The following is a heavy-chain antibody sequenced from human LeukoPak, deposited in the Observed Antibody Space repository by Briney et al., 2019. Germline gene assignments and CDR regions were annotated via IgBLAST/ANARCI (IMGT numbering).Heavy chain of an antibody. D-gene: IGHD4-17*01. J-gene: IGHJ4*02. CDR2: IIAYSGNA. Sequence: ASVKVSCKASGYTFTSYAISWVRQAPGQGLEWMGWIIAYSGNANYAQKLQGRVTITTDKSTSTAYMELSSLRPDDPAVYYCATQSANIYGVHWGQGTRVTVSS. V-gene: IGHV1-18*01. CDR3: ATQSANIYGVH. CDR1: GYTFTSYA.